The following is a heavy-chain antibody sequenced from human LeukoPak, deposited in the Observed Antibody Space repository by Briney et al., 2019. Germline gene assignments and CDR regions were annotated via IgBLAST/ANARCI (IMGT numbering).Heavy chain of an antibody. J-gene: IGHJ4*02. D-gene: IGHD1-26*01. V-gene: IGHV4-4*09. CDR3: ASLGSYHDF. CDR1: GASISKYY. Sequence: SETLSLTCTVSGASISKYYWSWIRQTPEKGLEWMGHIHSSGGSSYYPSLKSRLTLSIDTSRNQPSLKLPPCTSADTDVYFCASLGSYHDFWGQGALVTVSS. CDR2: IHSSGGS.